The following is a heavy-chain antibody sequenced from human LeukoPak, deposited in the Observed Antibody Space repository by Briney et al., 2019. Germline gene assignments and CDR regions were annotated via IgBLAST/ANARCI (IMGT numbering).Heavy chain of an antibody. CDR2: IYYSGST. CDR3: ARVPGPNWFDP. CDR1: GGSISSSSYY. V-gene: IGHV4-39*01. Sequence: SETLSLTRTVSGGSISSSSYYWGWIRQPPGKGLEWIGSIYYSGSTYYNPSLKSRVTISVDTSKNQFSLKLSSVTAADTAMYYCARVPGPNWFDPWGQGTLVTVSS. J-gene: IGHJ5*02.